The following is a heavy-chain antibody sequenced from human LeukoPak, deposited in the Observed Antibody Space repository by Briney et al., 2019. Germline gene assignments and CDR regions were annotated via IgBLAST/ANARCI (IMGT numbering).Heavy chain of an antibody. CDR3: ARTKLGAYYYDSSGYQPFDY. Sequence: SQTLSLTCTVSGGSIGSGGYYWSWIRQPPGKGLEWIGYIYHSGSTYYNPSLKSRVTISVDTSKNQFSLKLSSVTAADTAVYYCARTKLGAYYYDSSGYQPFDYWGQGTLVTVSS. J-gene: IGHJ4*02. V-gene: IGHV4-30-2*02. CDR2: IYHSGST. D-gene: IGHD3-22*01. CDR1: GGSIGSGGYY.